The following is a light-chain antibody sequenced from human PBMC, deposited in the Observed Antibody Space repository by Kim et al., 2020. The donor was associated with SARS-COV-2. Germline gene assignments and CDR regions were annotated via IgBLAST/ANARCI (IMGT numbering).Light chain of an antibody. J-gene: IGKJ5*01. CDR1: QDISNY. V-gene: IGKV1-33*01. Sequence: AAVGDRVTITCQASQDISNYVNWYQQKPGKAPKLLITDASNLETGVPSRFSGRGSGTDYTFTISSLQPEDIATYYCQQYDSLPITFGQGTRLEIK. CDR3: QQYDSLPIT. CDR2: DAS.